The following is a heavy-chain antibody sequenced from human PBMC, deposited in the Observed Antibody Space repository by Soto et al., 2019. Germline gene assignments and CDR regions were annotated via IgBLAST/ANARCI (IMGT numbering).Heavy chain of an antibody. J-gene: IGHJ6*02. CDR1: GFTFSSYG. CDR3: AKAAGTTYYYYGMDV. Sequence: GGSLRLSCAASGFTFSSYGIHWVRQAPGKGLEWVAVISYDGSNKYYADSVKGRFTISRDNSKNTLYLQMNSLRAEDTAVYYCAKAAGTTYYYYGMDVWGQGTTVTVSS. D-gene: IGHD1-7*01. CDR2: ISYDGSNK. V-gene: IGHV3-30*18.